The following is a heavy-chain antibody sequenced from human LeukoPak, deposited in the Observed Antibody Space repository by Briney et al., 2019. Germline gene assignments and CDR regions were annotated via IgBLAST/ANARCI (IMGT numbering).Heavy chain of an antibody. D-gene: IGHD1-26*01. CDR3: AKDRPLYSGSQHFDY. CDR2: ISYDGSSK. V-gene: IGHV3-30*18. CDR1: GFTFSSYG. Sequence: HTGGSLRLSCAASGFTFSSYGMHWVRQAPGKGLEWVAVISYDGSSKYYADSVRGRFTISRDNSKNTLYLQMNSLRAEDTAVYYCAKDRPLYSGSQHFDYWGQGTLVTVSS. J-gene: IGHJ4*02.